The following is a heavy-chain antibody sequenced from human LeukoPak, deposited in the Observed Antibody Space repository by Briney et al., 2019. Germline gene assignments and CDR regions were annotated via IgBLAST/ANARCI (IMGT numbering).Heavy chain of an antibody. D-gene: IGHD3-10*01. V-gene: IGHV1-18*01. CDR1: GYTFTSYG. CDR3: ARDRGAYYYGSGRESDY. Sequence: ASVKVSCKASGYTFTSYGISWVRQAPGQGLEWMGWISAYNGNTNYAQKLQGRVTMTTDTSTSTAYMELRSLRSDDTAVYYCARDRGAYYYGSGRESDYWGQGTLVTVSS. CDR2: ISAYNGNT. J-gene: IGHJ4*02.